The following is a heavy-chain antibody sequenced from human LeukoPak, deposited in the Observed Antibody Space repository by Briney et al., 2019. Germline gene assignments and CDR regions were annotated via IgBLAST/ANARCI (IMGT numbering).Heavy chain of an antibody. CDR2: IYHSGST. V-gene: IGHV4-30-2*01. Sequence: PSETLSLTCTVSGGSISSGGYSWSWIRQPPGKGLEWIGYIYHSGSTYYNPSLKSRVTMSVDTSKNQFSLKLSSVTAADTAVYYCATEASYGGVDPWGQGTLVTVSS. CDR3: ATEASYGGVDP. J-gene: IGHJ5*02. D-gene: IGHD4-23*01. CDR1: GGSISSGGYS.